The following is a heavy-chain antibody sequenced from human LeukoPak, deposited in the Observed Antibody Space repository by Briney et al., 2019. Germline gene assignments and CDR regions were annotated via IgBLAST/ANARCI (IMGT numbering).Heavy chain of an antibody. J-gene: IGHJ4*02. CDR3: ARDLGTPGDNYYDSSGYYKLRRLTFDY. Sequence: SETLSLTCTVSGGSISSHYWSWIRQPPGKGLEWIGYIYYSGSTNYNPSLKSRVTTSVDTSKNQFSLKLSSVTAADTAMYYCARDLGTPGDNYYDSSGYYKLRRLTFDYWGQGTLVTVSS. CDR1: GGSISSHY. V-gene: IGHV4-59*11. CDR2: IYYSGST. D-gene: IGHD3-22*01.